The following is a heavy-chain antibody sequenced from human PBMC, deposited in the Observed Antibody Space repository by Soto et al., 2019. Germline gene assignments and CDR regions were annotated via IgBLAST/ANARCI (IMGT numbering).Heavy chain of an antibody. D-gene: IGHD5-18*01. CDR1: GFALSTSGVG. J-gene: IGHJ4*02. CDR2: IYWDDDK. Sequence: QITLKESGPTLVIPTQTLTLTCSFSGFALSTSGVGVGWIRQPPGKSLEWLALIYWDDDKRYRPTLNSRLTITKDIYRNQVVITMTHMDPVDTATYCSAHKDRGMDNFDYWGRGTLVTVSS. CDR3: AHKDRGMDNFDY. V-gene: IGHV2-5*02.